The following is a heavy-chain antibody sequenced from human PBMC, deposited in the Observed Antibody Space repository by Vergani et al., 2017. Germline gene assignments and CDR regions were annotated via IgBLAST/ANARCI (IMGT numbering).Heavy chain of an antibody. V-gene: IGHV4-59*11. CDR3: ASDTHSGQRADR. D-gene: IGHD6-19*01. CDR1: FDSIRNLY. Sequence: QVQLQESGPGLVKSSETLSLICSVSFDSIRNLYCNWIRQPPGKGLEGIGSIHYSENTNYKPSLKTRVSISVNTSKNQFSLTLTSVTAADTAVYYCASDTHSGQRADRWGQGILVTVTS. J-gene: IGHJ5*02. CDR2: IHYSENT.